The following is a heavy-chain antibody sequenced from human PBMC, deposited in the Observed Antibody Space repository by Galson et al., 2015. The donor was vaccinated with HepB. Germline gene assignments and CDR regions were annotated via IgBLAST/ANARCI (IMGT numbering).Heavy chain of an antibody. D-gene: IGHD4-23*01. J-gene: IGHJ4*02. V-gene: IGHV1-69*04. CDR3: AAGATVGVFDY. Sequence: SVKVSCKASGGTFSSYAISWVRQAPGQGLEWMGRIIPILGIANYAQKFQGRVTITADKSTSTAYMELSSLRSEDTAVYYCAAGATVGVFDYWGQGTLVTVSS. CDR1: GGTFSSYA. CDR2: IIPILGIA.